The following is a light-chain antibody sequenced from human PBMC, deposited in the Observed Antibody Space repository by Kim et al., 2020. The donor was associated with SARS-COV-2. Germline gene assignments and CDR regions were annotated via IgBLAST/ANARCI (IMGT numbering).Light chain of an antibody. CDR2: DTS. CDR1: QSFSSR. V-gene: IGKV3-15*01. Sequence: EIVMTQPPATLSVSPGERVTLSCRASQSFSSRLAWFQQRPGQAPRLVIYDTSTRATGIPARFSGSGSGTEFTLTISSLESEDSAVYYCQQYNSWPLTFGGGTKVDIK. J-gene: IGKJ4*01. CDR3: QQYNSWPLT.